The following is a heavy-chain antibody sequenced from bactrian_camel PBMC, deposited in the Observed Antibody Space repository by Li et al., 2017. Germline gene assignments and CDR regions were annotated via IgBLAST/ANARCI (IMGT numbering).Heavy chain of an antibody. CDR1: AMANIGYT. V-gene: IGHV3S42*01. CDR3: ATRLTYGGSWYPPDFGY. Sequence: VQLVESGGGSVQAGGSLRLSCDASAMANIGYTIELACMAWFRQAPGRERERIASIDSDDGMRYADSVTGRFTISRDNAKNTLYLQMNSLKTEDTAVYYCATRLTYGGSWYPPDFGYWGQGTQVTVS. CDR2: IDSDDGM. J-gene: IGHJ6*01. D-gene: IGHD6*01.